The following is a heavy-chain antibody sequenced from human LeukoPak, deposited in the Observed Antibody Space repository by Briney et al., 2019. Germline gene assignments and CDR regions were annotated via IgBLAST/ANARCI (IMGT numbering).Heavy chain of an antibody. CDR1: GGSFSSYY. V-gene: IGHV4-34*01. CDR2: INQSGST. Sequence: SETLSLTCAVYGGSFSSYYWIWIRQTPVKGLEWIGEINQSGSTNYNPSLKRRVTISVDTSKNQFSLNLPSVTAADTAVYYCARGPLFWSGYYGAWYFDYWGQGTLVTVSS. D-gene: IGHD3-3*01. J-gene: IGHJ4*02. CDR3: ARGPLFWSGYYGAWYFDY.